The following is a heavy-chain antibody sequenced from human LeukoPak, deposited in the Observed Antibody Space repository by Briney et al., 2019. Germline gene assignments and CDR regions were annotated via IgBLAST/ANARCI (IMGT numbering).Heavy chain of an antibody. Sequence: GGSLRLSCAASGFTFSSYAMSWVRQAPGKGLEWVSAISGSGGSTYYADSVKGRFTISRDNSKNTLYLQMNSLRAEDTAVYYCARERNVVTTTEYYFDYWGQGTLVTVSS. J-gene: IGHJ4*02. V-gene: IGHV3-23*01. CDR3: ARERNVVTTTEYYFDY. D-gene: IGHD2-21*02. CDR1: GFTFSSYA. CDR2: ISGSGGST.